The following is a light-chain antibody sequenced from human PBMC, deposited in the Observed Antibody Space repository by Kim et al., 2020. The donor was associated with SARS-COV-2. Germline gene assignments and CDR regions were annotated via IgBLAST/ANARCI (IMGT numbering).Light chain of an antibody. CDR1: RGTVASDY. V-gene: IGLV6-57*03. CDR3: QSYDGTNSWV. Sequence: TVTLPCNRSRGTVASDYVQLYQQRPDAAPRTVIYEDNQRPSGVPARFSGSIDSSSNSASLRISGLTTDDEADYYCQSYDGTNSWVFGGGTQLTVL. J-gene: IGLJ3*02. CDR2: EDN.